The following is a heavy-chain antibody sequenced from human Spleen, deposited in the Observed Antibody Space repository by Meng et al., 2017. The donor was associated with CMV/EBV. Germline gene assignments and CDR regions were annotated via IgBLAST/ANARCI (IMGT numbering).Heavy chain of an antibody. CDR1: GFTFSNQW. CDR2: INPDGSLT. D-gene: IGHD1-26*01. Sequence: GGSLRLSCVASGFTFSNQWMRWVRQVPGKGLVWVSNINPDGSLTSYADFAKGRFTISRDNARNTVYLEMNSLRVEDTAVYYCARAGLWGDFDYWGQGTLVTVSS. CDR3: ARAGLWGDFDY. J-gene: IGHJ4*02. V-gene: IGHV3-74*01.